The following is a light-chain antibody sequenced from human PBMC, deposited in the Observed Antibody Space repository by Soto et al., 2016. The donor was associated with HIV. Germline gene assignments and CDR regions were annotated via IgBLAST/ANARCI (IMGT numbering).Light chain of an antibody. CDR1: QDITTW. CDR3: QQVNTYPLT. CDR2: KAS. V-gene: IGKV1-5*03. J-gene: IGKJ2*01. Sequence: DIQMTQSPSTLSASVGDRVTITCRASQDITTWLAWYQQKPGKPPNLLIYKASNLQNGVPSRFSGSGSGTEFTLSINSLQPDDFATYYCQQVNTYPLTFGQGTKLEIE.